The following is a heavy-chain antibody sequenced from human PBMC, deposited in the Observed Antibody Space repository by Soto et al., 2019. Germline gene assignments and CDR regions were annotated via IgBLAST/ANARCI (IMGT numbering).Heavy chain of an antibody. J-gene: IGHJ4*02. CDR2: ITDNSYSSDST. CDR3: ARYYYDSSGYYPL. V-gene: IGHV3-23*01. Sequence: SLRLSCAASTFTFSSYVMSGVRRAPGKGLAWVASITDNSYSSDSTYYADSVKGRFTISGEQYKNSLCLQMNSLRAEDTAVYYCARYYYDSSGYYPLWGQGTLVTVSS. CDR1: TFTFSSYV. D-gene: IGHD3-22*01.